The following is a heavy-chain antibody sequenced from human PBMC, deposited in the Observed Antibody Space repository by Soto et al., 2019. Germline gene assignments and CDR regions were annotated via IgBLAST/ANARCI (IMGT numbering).Heavy chain of an antibody. CDR3: ARGITISFQWRHKNWFDP. V-gene: IGHV4-59*01. Sequence: SETLSLTCTVSGGSISSYYWSWIRQPPGKGLEWIGYIYYSGSTNYNPSLKSRVTISVDTSKNQFSLKLSSVTAADTAVYYCARGITISFQWRHKNWFDPWGQGTLVTVLL. CDR1: GGSISSYY. CDR2: IYYSGST. D-gene: IGHD3-3*01. J-gene: IGHJ5*02.